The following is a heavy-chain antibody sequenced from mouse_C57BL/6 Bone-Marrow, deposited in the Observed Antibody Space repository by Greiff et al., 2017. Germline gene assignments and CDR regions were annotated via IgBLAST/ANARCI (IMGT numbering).Heavy chain of an antibody. CDR2: IDPSDSYT. J-gene: IGHJ2*01. Sequence: QVQLKQPGAELVMPGASVKLSCKASGYTFTSYWMHWVKQRPGQGLEWIGEIDPSDSYTNYNQKFKGKSTLTVDKSSSTAYMQLSSLTSEDSAVYYCARGGDYAPFDYWGQGTTLTVSS. CDR1: GYTFTSYW. CDR3: ARGGDYAPFDY. V-gene: IGHV1-69*01. D-gene: IGHD2-4*01.